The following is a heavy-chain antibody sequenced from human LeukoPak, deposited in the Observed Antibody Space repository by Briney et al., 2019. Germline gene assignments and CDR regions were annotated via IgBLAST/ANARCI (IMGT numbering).Heavy chain of an antibody. Sequence: ASVKVSCKASGYTFTGYYMHWVRQAPGQGLEWMGWINPNSGGTNYAQKFQGRVTMTRDTSISTAYMELSRLRSDDTAVYYCARTVYDWNPYFDYWGQGTLVTVSS. J-gene: IGHJ4*02. D-gene: IGHD1-1*01. CDR1: GYTFTGYY. V-gene: IGHV1-2*02. CDR2: INPNSGGT. CDR3: ARTVYDWNPYFDY.